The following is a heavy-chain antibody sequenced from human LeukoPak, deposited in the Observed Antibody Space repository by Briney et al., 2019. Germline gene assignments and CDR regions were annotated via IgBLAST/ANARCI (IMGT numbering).Heavy chain of an antibody. D-gene: IGHD2-15*01. J-gene: IGHJ1*01. CDR1: GFTVSSNY. V-gene: IGHV3-53*01. CDR2: IYSGGST. CDR3: ARDRGFCSGDSCYPRYFQH. Sequence: GGSLRLSCAASGFTVSSNYMSWVRQAPGKGLEWVSIIYSGGSTYYADSVTGRFTISRDNSKNTLFLQMNSLRADDTAVYYCARDRGFCSGDSCYPRYFQHWGQGTLVTVSS.